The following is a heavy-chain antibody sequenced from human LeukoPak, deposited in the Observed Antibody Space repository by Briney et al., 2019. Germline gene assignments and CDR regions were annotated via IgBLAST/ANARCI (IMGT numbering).Heavy chain of an antibody. CDR3: ARARITMIRGVPFDY. D-gene: IGHD3-10*01. V-gene: IGHV3-7*03. CDR2: IKQDGSEK. Sequence: GGSLRLSCAASGIIFSSYWMNCVRQAPGKGLEWVANIKQDGSEKYYVDSVKGRFTISRDNAKNSLYLQMNSLRAEDTAVYYCARARITMIRGVPFDYWGQGTLVTVSS. CDR1: GIIFSSYW. J-gene: IGHJ4*02.